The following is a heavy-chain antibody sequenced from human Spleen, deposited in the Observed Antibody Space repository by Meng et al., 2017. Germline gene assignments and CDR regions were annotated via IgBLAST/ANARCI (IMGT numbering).Heavy chain of an antibody. CDR2: ISQDGSNK. Sequence: GESLKISCAASGFIFSNYAMHWVRQAPGKGPEWVAVISQDGSNKYYADSVKGRFTISRDTSKNTLYLQMSSLRVEDTAVYYCARDSGWTQDYWGQGTLVTVSS. J-gene: IGHJ4*02. D-gene: IGHD6-19*01. V-gene: IGHV3-30*07. CDR3: ARDSGWTQDY. CDR1: GFIFSNYA.